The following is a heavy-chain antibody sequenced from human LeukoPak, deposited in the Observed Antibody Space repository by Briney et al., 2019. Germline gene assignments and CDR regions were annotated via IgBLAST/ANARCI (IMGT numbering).Heavy chain of an antibody. CDR2: ISSSSSYI. J-gene: IGHJ5*02. D-gene: IGHD3-3*01. CDR1: GFTFSSYS. Sequence: PGGSLRLSCAASGFTFSSYSMNWVRQAPGKGLEWVSSISSSSSYIYYADSVKGRFTISRDNAKNSLYLQMNSLRAEDTAVYYCARDGIQAIRFLEWLSSHCFDPWGQGTLVTVSS. CDR3: ARDGIQAIRFLEWLSSHCFDP. V-gene: IGHV3-21*01.